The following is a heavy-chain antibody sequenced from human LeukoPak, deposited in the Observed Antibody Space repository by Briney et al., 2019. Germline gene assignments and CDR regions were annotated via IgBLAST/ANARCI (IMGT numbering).Heavy chain of an antibody. J-gene: IGHJ4*02. D-gene: IGHD4-17*01. CDR2: ISWNSGSI. CDR3: AKDYHGDYLDY. CDR1: GFTFSSYW. V-gene: IGHV3-9*01. Sequence: GGSLRLSCAASGFTFSSYWMSWVRQAPGKGLEWVSGISWNSGSIGYADSVKGRFTISRDNAKNSLYLQMNSLRAEDTALYYCAKDYHGDYLDYWGQGTLVTVSS.